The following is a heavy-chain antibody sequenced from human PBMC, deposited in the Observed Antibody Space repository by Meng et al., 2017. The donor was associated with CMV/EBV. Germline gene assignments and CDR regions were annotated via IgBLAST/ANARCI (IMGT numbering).Heavy chain of an antibody. CDR2: ISAYNGNT. V-gene: IGHV1-18*01. D-gene: IGHD3-10*01. CDR3: AAYPQTMVRGVALWGAFDY. Sequence: HVQLVKSGAEVKKPWASVKVSCKASGYTVTSYGISWVRQAPGQWLEWMGWISAYNGNTNYAQKLQGRVTMTTDTSTSTAYMELRSLRSDDTAVYYCAAYPQTMVRGVALWGAFDYWGQGTLVTVSS. CDR1: GYTVTSYG. J-gene: IGHJ4*02.